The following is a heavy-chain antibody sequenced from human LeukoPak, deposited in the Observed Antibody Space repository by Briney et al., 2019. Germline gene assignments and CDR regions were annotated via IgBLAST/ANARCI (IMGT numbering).Heavy chain of an antibody. CDR2: FDPEDGET. CDR3: ATDSMVRGVFSFYMDV. Sequence: ASVKVSCKVSGYTLTELSMHWVRQAPGKGLEWMGGFDPEDGETIYAQRFQGRVTMTEDTSTDTAYMELSSLRPEDKAVYYCATDSMVRGVFSFYMDVWGKGTTVTISS. D-gene: IGHD3-10*01. V-gene: IGHV1-24*01. J-gene: IGHJ6*03. CDR1: GYTLTELS.